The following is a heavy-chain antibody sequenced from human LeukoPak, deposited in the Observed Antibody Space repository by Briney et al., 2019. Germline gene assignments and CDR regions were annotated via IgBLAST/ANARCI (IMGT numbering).Heavy chain of an antibody. CDR3: ARGGDGYSLDY. D-gene: IGHD5-24*01. V-gene: IGHV1-69*04. CDR2: IIPILGTT. J-gene: IGHJ4*02. CDR1: GCTFTSYA. Sequence: SVKLSRTASGCTFTSYAISWGRLAPGQGLEWMCRIIPILGTTNYAPKFQGRVTITADKSTSTAYMELSSLRSEDTAVYYCARGGDGYSLDYCGQGGLVTVSS.